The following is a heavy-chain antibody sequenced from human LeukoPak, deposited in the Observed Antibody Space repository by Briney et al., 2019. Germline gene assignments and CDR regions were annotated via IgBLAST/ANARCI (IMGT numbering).Heavy chain of an antibody. D-gene: IGHD4-17*01. CDR3: AREGDYGDYFDY. V-gene: IGHV4-4*07. J-gene: IGHJ4*02. CDR2: IYTSGST. CDR1: GGSISSYY. Sequence: SETLSLTCTVSGGSISSYYWSWIQQPAGKGLEWIGRIYTSGSTNYNPSLKSRVTMSVDTSKNQFSLKLSSVTAADTAVYYCAREGDYGDYFDYWGQGTLVTVSS.